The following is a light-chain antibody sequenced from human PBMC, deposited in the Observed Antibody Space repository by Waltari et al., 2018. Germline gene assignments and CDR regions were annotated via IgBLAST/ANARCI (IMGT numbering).Light chain of an antibody. J-gene: IGLJ2*01. V-gene: IGLV2-23*02. Sequence: QSALTQPASVSGSPGQSITISCTGSNSDVGHYNLVSWYQQHPGKAPKLLLYEVNQRPSGVSSRFSGSKSGITASLTISGLQAKDEADFYCCSYAGSTTWLFGGGTRLTVL. CDR3: CSYAGSTTWL. CDR2: EVN. CDR1: NSDVGHYNL.